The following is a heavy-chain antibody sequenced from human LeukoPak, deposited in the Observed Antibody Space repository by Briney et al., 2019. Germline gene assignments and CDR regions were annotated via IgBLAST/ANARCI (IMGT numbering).Heavy chain of an antibody. J-gene: IGHJ3*02. CDR1: GFTFSSYW. CDR2: IKQDGSEK. D-gene: IGHD2-15*01. Sequence: GGSLRLSCAASGFTFSSYWMSWVRQAPGKGLEWVANIKQDGSEKYYVDSVKGRFTISRDNTKNSLYLQMNSLRAEDTAVYYCARNVGGGAFDIWGQGTMVTVSS. V-gene: IGHV3-7*01. CDR3: ARNVGGGAFDI.